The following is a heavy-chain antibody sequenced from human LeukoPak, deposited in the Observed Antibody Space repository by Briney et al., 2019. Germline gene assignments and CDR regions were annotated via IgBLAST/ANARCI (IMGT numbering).Heavy chain of an antibody. J-gene: IGHJ4*02. Sequence: SVKVSCKASGGTFSSYAISWVRQAPGQGLEWMGGIIPIFGTANYAQKFQGRDTITADESTSTAYMELSSLRSEDTAVYYCARGPNPYSSEHDYWGQGTLVTVSS. D-gene: IGHD6-19*01. CDR3: ARGPNPYSSEHDY. CDR1: GGTFSSYA. CDR2: IIPIFGTA. V-gene: IGHV1-69*13.